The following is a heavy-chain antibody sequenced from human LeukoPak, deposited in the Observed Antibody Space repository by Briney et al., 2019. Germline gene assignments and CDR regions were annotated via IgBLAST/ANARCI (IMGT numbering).Heavy chain of an antibody. CDR3: ARDAVAGTEYYFDY. D-gene: IGHD6-19*01. CDR2: ISYDGSNK. CDR1: GFTFSSYA. J-gene: IGHJ4*02. Sequence: GGSLRLSCVGSGFTFSSYAMHWVRQAPGKGLEWVAVISYDGSNKYYADSVKGRFTISRDNSKDTLYLQMNSLRAEDTAVYYCARDAVAGTEYYFDYWGQGTLVTVSS. V-gene: IGHV3-30*04.